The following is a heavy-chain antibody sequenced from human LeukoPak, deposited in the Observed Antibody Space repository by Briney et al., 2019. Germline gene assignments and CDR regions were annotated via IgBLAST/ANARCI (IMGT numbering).Heavy chain of an antibody. CDR2: IYYSGST. CDR3: ARVGALYSGSYRRRGVAFDI. V-gene: IGHV4-59*01. D-gene: IGHD1-26*01. CDR1: GGSISSSY. J-gene: IGHJ3*02. Sequence: SETLSLTCTVSGGSISSSYWSWIRQPPGKGLEWIGYIYYSGSTNYNPSLKSRVTISVDTSKNQFSLKLSSVTAADTAVYYCARVGALYSGSYRRRGVAFDIWGQGTMVTVSS.